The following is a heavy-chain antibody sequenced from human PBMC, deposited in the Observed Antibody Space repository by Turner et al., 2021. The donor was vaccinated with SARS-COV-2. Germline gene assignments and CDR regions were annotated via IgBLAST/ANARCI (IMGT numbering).Heavy chain of an antibody. V-gene: IGHV3-48*01. Sequence: EVQLVESGGGLVQPGGSLRLSCAASGFTLSTYSMSWVRQAPGKGPEWVSYISGTTTTIYYADSVKGRFTISRDNAENSLYLQMNNLRAEDTAMYYCAREHYDFWSGYFYWGQGTLVTVSS. CDR1: GFTLSTYS. J-gene: IGHJ4*02. CDR2: ISGTTTTI. CDR3: AREHYDFWSGYFY. D-gene: IGHD3-3*01.